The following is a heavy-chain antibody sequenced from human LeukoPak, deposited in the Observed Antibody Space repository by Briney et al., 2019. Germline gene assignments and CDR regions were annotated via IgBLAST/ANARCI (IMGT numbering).Heavy chain of an antibody. D-gene: IGHD6-13*01. CDR3: AKVASSSWPSYQYGMDV. CDR2: ITGSGKNT. CDR1: GFIFSSYS. J-gene: IGHJ6*02. V-gene: IGHV3-23*01. Sequence: GGSLRLSCAASGFIFSSYSMSWVRQAPGKGLEWVSVITGSGKNTYYADSVKGRFTISKDNSKNTVYLQMNDLRVDDTAVYYCAKVASSSWPSYQYGMDVWGQGTTVTVSS.